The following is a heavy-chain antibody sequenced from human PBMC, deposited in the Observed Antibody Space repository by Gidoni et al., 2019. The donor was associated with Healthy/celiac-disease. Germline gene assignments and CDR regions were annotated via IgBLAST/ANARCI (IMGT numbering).Heavy chain of an antibody. V-gene: IGHV3-30*18. CDR1: GFTFRSYG. J-gene: IGHJ4*02. D-gene: IGHD2-15*01. CDR2: ISYDGSNK. CDR3: AKDQTGEWWESPPWDY. Sequence: QVQLVESGGGVVQPGRSLRLSCAASGFTFRSYGMHWVRQAPGKGLEWVAVISYDGSNKYYADSVKGRFTISRDNSKNTLYLQMNSLRAEDTAVYYCAKDQTGEWWESPPWDYWGQGTLVTVSS.